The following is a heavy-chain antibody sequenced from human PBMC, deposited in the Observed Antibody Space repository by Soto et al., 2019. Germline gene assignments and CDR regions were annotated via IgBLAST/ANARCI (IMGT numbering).Heavy chain of an antibody. J-gene: IGHJ5*02. D-gene: IGHD1-26*01. V-gene: IGHV3-23*01. CDR1: GFRFSDYA. Sequence: GGSLRLSCAASGFRFSDYAMSWVRQAPGKGLECVSVISGSGDIIYYADSVKGRFTISRDNSKNTLYLRMNSLTVEDTAVYYCTKDLYVQPPSGWFDPWGQGTLVTVSS. CDR2: ISGSGDII. CDR3: TKDLYVQPPSGWFDP.